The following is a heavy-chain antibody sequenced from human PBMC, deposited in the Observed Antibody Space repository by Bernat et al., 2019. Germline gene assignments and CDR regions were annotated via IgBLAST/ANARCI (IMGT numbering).Heavy chain of an antibody. CDR3: VKDNANWAFDY. V-gene: IGHV3-43*02. J-gene: IGHJ4*02. CDR2: INHDSSGT. Sequence: EVQLVESGEGVVQPGGSLRLSCAPSGFIFHAYVMHWVRQAPGMGLEWVSRINHDSSGTSYADLVRGRFTISRDNSKNSLYLQMNSRRVEDTALYYCVKDNANWAFDYWGRGTLVTVSS. CDR1: GFIFHAYV. D-gene: IGHD1-1*01.